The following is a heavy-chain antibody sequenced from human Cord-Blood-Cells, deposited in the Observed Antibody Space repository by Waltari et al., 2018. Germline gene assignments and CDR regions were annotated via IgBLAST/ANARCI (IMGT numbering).Heavy chain of an antibody. D-gene: IGHD6-6*01. Sequence: QVQPQQWGAGLLKPSETLSLTCAVYGGSFSGYYWSWIRQPPGKGLEWIGEINHSGSTNYNPSLKSRVTISVDTSKNQFSLKLSSVTAADTAVYYCARGRGSSSGGVAFDIWGQGTMVTVSS. CDR3: ARGRGSSSGGVAFDI. CDR1: GGSFSGYY. V-gene: IGHV4-34*01. CDR2: INHSGST. J-gene: IGHJ3*02.